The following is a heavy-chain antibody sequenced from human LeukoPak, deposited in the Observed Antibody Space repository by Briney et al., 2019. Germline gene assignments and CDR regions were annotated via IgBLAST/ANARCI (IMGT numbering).Heavy chain of an antibody. J-gene: IGHJ5*02. CDR3: ARDDGAYVDDWARWFDP. CDR1: GGSNSSHY. CDR2: IYYSGST. D-gene: IGHD4-17*01. V-gene: IGHV4-59*11. Sequence: SETLSLTCTVSGGSNSSHYWSWIRQPPGKGLEWIGYIYYSGSTKYNPSLKSRVTIAIDTSKNQFSLKLSSVTAADTAVYYCARDDGAYVDDWARWFDPWGQGTLVTVSS.